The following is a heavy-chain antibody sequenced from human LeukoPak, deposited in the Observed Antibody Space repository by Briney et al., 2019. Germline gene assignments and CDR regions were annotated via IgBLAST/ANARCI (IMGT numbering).Heavy chain of an antibody. CDR2: ISYDGSNK. Sequence: GGSLRLFCAASGFTFSNAWMSWVRQAPGKGLEWVAVISYDGSNKYYADSVKGRFTISRDNSKNTLYLQMNSLRAEDTAVYYCAKAEWAVVVVAATFDYWGQGTLVIVSS. J-gene: IGHJ4*02. V-gene: IGHV3-30*18. CDR1: GFTFSNAW. CDR3: AKAEWAVVVVAATFDY. D-gene: IGHD2-15*01.